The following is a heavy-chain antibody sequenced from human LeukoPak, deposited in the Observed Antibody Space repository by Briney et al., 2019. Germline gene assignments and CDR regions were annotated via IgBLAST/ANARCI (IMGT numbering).Heavy chain of an antibody. D-gene: IGHD6-19*01. Sequence: PGGSLRLSCAASGFTFSSYGMHWVRQAPGKGLEWVAVISYDGSNKYYADSVKGRFTISRDNSKNTLYLQMNSLRAEDTAVCYCLHSSGWYLDYWGQGTLVTVSS. CDR1: GFTFSSYG. V-gene: IGHV3-30*03. J-gene: IGHJ4*02. CDR3: LHSSGWYLDY. CDR2: ISYDGSNK.